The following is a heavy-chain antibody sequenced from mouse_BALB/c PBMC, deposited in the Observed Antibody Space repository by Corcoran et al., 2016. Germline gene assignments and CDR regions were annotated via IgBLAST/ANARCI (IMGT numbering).Heavy chain of an antibody. V-gene: IGHV1S34*01. D-gene: IGHD2-4*01. CDR1: GSLFTGYY. CDR3: ARGGDYDVYYAMDY. Sequence: LVKTGASVKISCKASGSLFTGYYIHWVKQSHGERLEWIGYISCYSGSIIYNQKFKGKATFTVDTSSSTTYMQFNSLTSEDSAVYSCARGGDYDVYYAMDYWGQGTSVTVSA. CDR2: ISCYSGSI. J-gene: IGHJ4*01.